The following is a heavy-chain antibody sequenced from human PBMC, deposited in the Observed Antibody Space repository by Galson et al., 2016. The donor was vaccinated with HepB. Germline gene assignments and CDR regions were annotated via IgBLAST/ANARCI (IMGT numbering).Heavy chain of an antibody. CDR3: AREPHGRAGDCYYYYGMDV. V-gene: IGHV1-46*01. CDR1: GYPFSRYY. Sequence: SCKASGYPFSRYYLHWVRQAPGQAPEWMGVINPSGGTNYAQRFQGRVAMTRDTSTSTVYLDLSSLRFEDTALYYCAREPHGRAGDCYYYYGMDVWGQGTTVTVSS. J-gene: IGHJ6*02. CDR2: INPSGGT. D-gene: IGHD3-16*01.